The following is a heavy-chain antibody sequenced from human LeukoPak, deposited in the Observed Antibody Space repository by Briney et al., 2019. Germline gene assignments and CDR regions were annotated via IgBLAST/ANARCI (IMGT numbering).Heavy chain of an antibody. V-gene: IGHV3-21*04. J-gene: IGHJ4*02. CDR2: ISSSSNYI. CDR1: GFTFSSHS. CDR3: ARDSGGFAFDN. D-gene: IGHD4-23*01. Sequence: GGSLRLSCAASGFTFSSHSMNWVRQAPGKGLEWVSSISSSSNYIYYADSVKGRFTISRDNAKNSLYLQMNSLRAEDTALYHCARDSGGFAFDNWGQGTLVTVSS.